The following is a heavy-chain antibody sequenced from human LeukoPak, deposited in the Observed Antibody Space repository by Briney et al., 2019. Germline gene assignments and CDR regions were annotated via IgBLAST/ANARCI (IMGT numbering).Heavy chain of an antibody. CDR1: GFTFSSYW. V-gene: IGHV3-7*01. CDR3: ARDGADCSGGSCYSLYYYYYGMDV. Sequence: PGGSLRLSCAASGFTFSSYWMSWVCQAPGKGLEWVANIKQDGSEKYYVDSVKGRFTISRDNAKNSLYLQMNSLRAEDTAVYYCARDGADCSGGSCYSLYYYYYGMDVWGQGTTVTVSS. D-gene: IGHD2-15*01. CDR2: IKQDGSEK. J-gene: IGHJ6*02.